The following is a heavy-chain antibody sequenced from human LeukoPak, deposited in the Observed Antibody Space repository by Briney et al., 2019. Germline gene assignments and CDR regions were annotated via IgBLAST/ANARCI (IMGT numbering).Heavy chain of an antibody. D-gene: IGHD6-13*01. CDR2: ISGSGGST. CDR3: AKDVTSRSWYSYYFDS. J-gene: IGHJ4*02. Sequence: GVSLRLSCAASGFTFSSYAMSGVRQAPGKGLDWVSGISGSGGSTYYADSVKGRFTIFSGNSKDTLYLQMNSPRAEDTAVYYCAKDVTSRSWYSYYFDSWGQGTLVTVSS. V-gene: IGHV3-23*01. CDR1: GFTFSSYA.